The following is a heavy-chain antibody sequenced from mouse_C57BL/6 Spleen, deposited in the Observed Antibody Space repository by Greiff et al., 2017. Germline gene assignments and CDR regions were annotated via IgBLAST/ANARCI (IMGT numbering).Heavy chain of an antibody. Sequence: QVQLQQSGAELMKPGASVKLSCKATGYTFTGYWIEWVKQRPGHGLEWIGEILPGSGSTNYNEKFKGKATFTADPSSNTAYMHTSSLTTEDSAFYYCASEGYANYDHFAYWGQGTLVTVSA. D-gene: IGHD2-10*02. CDR1: GYTFTGYW. V-gene: IGHV1-9*01. J-gene: IGHJ3*01. CDR2: ILPGSGST. CDR3: ASEGYANYDHFAY.